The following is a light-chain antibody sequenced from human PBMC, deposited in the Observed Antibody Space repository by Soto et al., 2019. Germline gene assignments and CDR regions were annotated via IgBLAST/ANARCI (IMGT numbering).Light chain of an antibody. CDR3: QQYASSPWT. CDR2: GAS. J-gene: IGKJ1*01. Sequence: PGERATLSCRASQSVGSGYLAWYQQKPGQAPRLLIYGASSRATGIPDRFSGSGSGTDFTLTISRLEPEDFAVYYCQQYASSPWTFGKGPRWKSN. V-gene: IGKV3-20*01. CDR1: QSVGSGY.